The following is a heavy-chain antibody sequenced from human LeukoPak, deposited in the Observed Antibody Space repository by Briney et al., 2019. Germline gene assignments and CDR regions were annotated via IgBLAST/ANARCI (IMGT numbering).Heavy chain of an antibody. CDR3: VKEAGGFDY. Sequence: GGSLRLSCAASGFTFSSHAMNWVRQAPGRGLEWVSVVGGSRAYTHYADSVKGRFTISRDNSKNTLYLQMSSLRAEDTAVYYCVKEAGGFDYWGQGTLVTVSP. J-gene: IGHJ4*02. V-gene: IGHV3-23*01. CDR1: GFTFSSHA. CDR2: VGGSRAYT. D-gene: IGHD1-14*01.